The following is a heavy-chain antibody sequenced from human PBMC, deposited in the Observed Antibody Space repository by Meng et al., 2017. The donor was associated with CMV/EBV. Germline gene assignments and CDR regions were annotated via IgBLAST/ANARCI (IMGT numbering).Heavy chain of an antibody. D-gene: IGHD3-10*01. CDR1: GYTFTGYY. CDR3: ARELGSYDAFDI. CDR2: INPNSGGT. V-gene: IGHV1-2*02. J-gene: IGHJ3*02. Sequence: ASVKVSCKASGYTFTGYYMHWVRQAPGQGLEWMGWINPNSGGTNYALKFQGRVTMTRDTSISTAYMELSRLRSDDTAVYYCARELGSYDAFDIWGQGTMVTVSS.